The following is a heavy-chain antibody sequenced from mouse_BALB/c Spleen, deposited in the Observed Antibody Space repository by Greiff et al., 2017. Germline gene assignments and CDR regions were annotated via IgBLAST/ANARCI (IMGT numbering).Heavy chain of an antibody. CDR3: ARGGVRGLLGY. CDR1: GFNIKDYY. V-gene: IGHV14-1*02. CDR2: IDPENGNT. D-gene: IGHD2-2*01. J-gene: IGHJ4*01. Sequence: EVQLQQSGAELVRPGALVKLSCKASGFNIKDYYMHWVKQRPEQGLEWIGWIDPENGNTIYDPKFQGKASITADTSSNTAYLQLSSLTSEDTAVYYCARGGVRGLLGYWGQGTSVTVSS.